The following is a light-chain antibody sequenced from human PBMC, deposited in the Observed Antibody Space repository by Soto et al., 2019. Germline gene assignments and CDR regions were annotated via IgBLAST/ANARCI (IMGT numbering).Light chain of an antibody. CDR3: QQVNSYPLT. V-gene: IGKV1-9*01. Sequence: DIQMSQSPSAVSASVGDRVTITCRASQDIANYLAWYQQKPGKAPKFLIYATSTFQSGVPSRFSGGGSGTELTLTISSLQPEDFATYYCQQVNSYPLTLGGGTKVDIK. CDR2: ATS. CDR1: QDIANY. J-gene: IGKJ4*01.